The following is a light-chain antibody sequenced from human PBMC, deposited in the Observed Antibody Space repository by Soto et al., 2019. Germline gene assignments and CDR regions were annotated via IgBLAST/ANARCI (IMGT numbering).Light chain of an antibody. CDR3: CSYASSYTYV. CDR2: EDS. CDR1: SSDVGSNKR. V-gene: IGLV2-23*01. J-gene: IGLJ1*01. Sequence: QSALTQPASVSGSPGQSITISCTGSSSDVGSNKRVSWYQQHPGKAPRVMIFEDSRRPSGISDRFSGSKSGNTASLTISGLQAEGEADYYCCSYASSYTYVFGTGTKVTVL.